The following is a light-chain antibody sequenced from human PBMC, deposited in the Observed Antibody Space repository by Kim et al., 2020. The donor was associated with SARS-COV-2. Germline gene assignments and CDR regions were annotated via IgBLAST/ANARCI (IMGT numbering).Light chain of an antibody. CDR2: GAS. Sequence: SPGERATLSCRASRSVSSSYLAWYQQKPGQAPRLLIYGASSRATGIPDRCSGSGSGTDFTLTISRLEPEDFAVYYCQQYGSSPQYTFGQGTKLEI. J-gene: IGKJ2*01. CDR1: RSVSSSY. CDR3: QQYGSSPQYT. V-gene: IGKV3-20*01.